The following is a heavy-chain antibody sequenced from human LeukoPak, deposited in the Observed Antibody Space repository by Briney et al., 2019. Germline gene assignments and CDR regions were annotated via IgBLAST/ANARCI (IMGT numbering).Heavy chain of an antibody. CDR2: INAGNGNT. Sequence: ASVKVSCKASGYTFTSYAMHWVRQAPGQRLEWMGWINAGNGNTKYSQKFQGRVTITRDTSASTAYMELSSLRSDDTAVYYCARGPPNWGYDYWGPGTLVTVSS. J-gene: IGHJ4*02. CDR1: GYTFTSYA. D-gene: IGHD7-27*01. V-gene: IGHV1-3*01. CDR3: ARGPPNWGYDY.